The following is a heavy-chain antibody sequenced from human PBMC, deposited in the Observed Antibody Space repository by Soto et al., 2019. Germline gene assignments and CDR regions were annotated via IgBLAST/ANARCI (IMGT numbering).Heavy chain of an antibody. Sequence: GGSLRLSCAASGFTFNTNAMSWVRQAPGQGLEWVSAISGSGFSTYYADSVKGRFSISSDSYKNTLFLQMNSLRADDTAVYFCATFTFGRPFDTWGQGTMVTVSS. CDR3: ATFTFGRPFDT. CDR2: ISGSGFST. J-gene: IGHJ3*02. D-gene: IGHD3-16*01. CDR1: GFTFNTNA. V-gene: IGHV3-23*01.